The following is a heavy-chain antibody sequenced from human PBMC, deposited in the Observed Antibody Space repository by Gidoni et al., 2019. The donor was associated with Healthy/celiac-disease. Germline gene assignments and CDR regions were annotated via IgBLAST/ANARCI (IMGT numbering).Heavy chain of an antibody. V-gene: IGHV4-39*01. Sequence: QLQLQESGPGLVKPSETLSLTCTVSGGSISSSSYYWGWIRQPPGKGLGWIGSIYYSGSTYYNPSLKSRVTISVDTSKNQFSLKLSSVTAADTAVYYCARDVLGYCSGGSCAFSAYYYGMDVWGKGTTVTVSS. J-gene: IGHJ6*04. CDR1: GGSISSSSYY. CDR2: IYYSGST. D-gene: IGHD2-15*01. CDR3: ARDVLGYCSGGSCAFSAYYYGMDV.